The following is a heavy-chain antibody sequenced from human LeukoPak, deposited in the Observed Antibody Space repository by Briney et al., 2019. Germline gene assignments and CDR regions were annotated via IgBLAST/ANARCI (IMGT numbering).Heavy chain of an antibody. D-gene: IGHD3-10*01. CDR1: GGTFSSYA. J-gene: IGHJ4*02. V-gene: IGHV1-46*01. CDR2: INPSGGST. Sequence: GASVKVSCKASGGTFSSYAISWVRQAPGQGLEWMGMINPSGGSTSYAQKFQGRVTMTRDTSTSTVYMELSSLRSEDTAVYYCARNVDSGFDYWGQGTLVTVSS. CDR3: ARNVDSGFDY.